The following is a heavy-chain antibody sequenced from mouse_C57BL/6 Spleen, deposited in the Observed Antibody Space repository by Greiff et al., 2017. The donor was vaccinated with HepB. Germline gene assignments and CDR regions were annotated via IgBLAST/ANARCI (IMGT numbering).Heavy chain of an antibody. CDR1: GFTFSSYG. D-gene: IGHD2-4*01. Sequence: EVQVVESGGDLVKPGGSLKLSCAASGFTFSSYGMSWVRQTPDKRLEWVATISSGGSYTFYPDSVQGRFTISRDNAKNTLYLQMSSLKSEDTAMYYGARPDYDYDDAMDYWGQGTSVTVSS. V-gene: IGHV5-6*01. CDR2: ISSGGSYT. J-gene: IGHJ4*01. CDR3: ARPDYDYDDAMDY.